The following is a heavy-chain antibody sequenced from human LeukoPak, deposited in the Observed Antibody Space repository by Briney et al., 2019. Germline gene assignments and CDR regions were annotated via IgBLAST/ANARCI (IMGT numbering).Heavy chain of an antibody. CDR1: GDSISPYS. Sequence: PSETLSLTCSVSGDSISPYSWTWIRQPAGKGLEWIGRIFTSGAAFYNPSLKSRVTMSIATSKAQFSLRLSSVTAADTAVYYCARDGRFPGPQYYYMDVWGKGTTVTVSS. J-gene: IGHJ6*03. D-gene: IGHD3-10*01. CDR3: ARDGRFPGPQYYYMDV. CDR2: IFTSGAA. V-gene: IGHV4-4*07.